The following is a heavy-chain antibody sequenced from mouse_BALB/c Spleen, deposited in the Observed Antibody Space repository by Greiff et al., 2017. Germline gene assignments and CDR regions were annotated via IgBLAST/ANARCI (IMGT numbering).Heavy chain of an antibody. CDR1: GFSLTSYG. V-gene: IGHV2-2*02. CDR3: ARNRGYDYEAYFDV. J-gene: IGHJ1*01. Sequence: QVQLKESGPGLVQPSQSLSITCTVSGFSLTSYGVHWVRQSPGKGLEWLGVIWSGGSTDYNAAFISRLSISKDNSKSQVFFKMNSLQANDTAIYYCARNRGYDYEAYFDVWGAGTTVTVSS. D-gene: IGHD2-4*01. CDR2: IWSGGST.